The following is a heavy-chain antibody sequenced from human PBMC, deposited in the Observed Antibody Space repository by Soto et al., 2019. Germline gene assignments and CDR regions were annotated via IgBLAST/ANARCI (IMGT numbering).Heavy chain of an antibody. D-gene: IGHD3-10*01. CDR2: VYTSDYT. J-gene: IGHJ6*02. CDR3: ASSAGHTGDFFYDTGMDV. V-gene: IGHV4-59*03. Sequence: QMQLQESGPGLVKPSETLSLTCSVSGASIRSYYWHWIRQPPGKGLEWIGYVYTSDYTRYSSSLKSRVTISVDTSKSQFYMRLNSVSAADTAVYYGASSAGHTGDFFYDTGMDVWGQGTTVTVSS. CDR1: GASIRSYY.